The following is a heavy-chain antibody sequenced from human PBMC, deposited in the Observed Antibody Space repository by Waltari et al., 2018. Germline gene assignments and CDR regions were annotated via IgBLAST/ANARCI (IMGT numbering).Heavy chain of an antibody. Sequence: EVQLLESGGGLVQPGGSLRLSCAASGFTFSSYAMSWVRQAPGQGLEWVSAFRGSGGSTYYADSVKGRFTISGDNSKNTLYLQMNSLRAEDTAVYYCAKDMVRPVYDILTGAFYGMDVWGQGTTVTVSS. CDR1: GFTFSSYA. J-gene: IGHJ6*02. V-gene: IGHV3-23*01. CDR3: AKDMVRPVYDILTGAFYGMDV. D-gene: IGHD3-9*01. CDR2: FRGSGGST.